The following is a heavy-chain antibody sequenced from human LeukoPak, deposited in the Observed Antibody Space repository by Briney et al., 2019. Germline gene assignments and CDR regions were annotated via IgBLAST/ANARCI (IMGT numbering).Heavy chain of an antibody. V-gene: IGHV1-2*02. J-gene: IGHJ4*02. CDR1: GYTFTGYY. CDR2: INPNGGGT. Sequence: ASVKVSCKTSGYTFTGYYMHWVRQAPGQGLKWMGWINPNGGGTNYAQEFQGRVTMTGDTPISTAYMELSSLRSDDTAVYYCARSFYLWGQGTLVTVSS. CDR3: ARSFYL. D-gene: IGHD2/OR15-2a*01.